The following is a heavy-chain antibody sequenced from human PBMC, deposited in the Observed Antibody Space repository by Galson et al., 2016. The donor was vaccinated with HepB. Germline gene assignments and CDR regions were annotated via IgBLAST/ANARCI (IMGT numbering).Heavy chain of an antibody. CDR3: ARQHRGGPSDY. D-gene: IGHD5-24*01. CDR1: GDSISSSYW. Sequence: ETLSLTCAVSGDSISSSYWWSWVRQPPGQGLEWIGQIFHTGRVNYTPSLASRVTISVDTSNNHFSLRLSSVTAADTALYYCARQHRGGPSDYWGQGTLVIVSS. V-gene: IGHV4-4*02. J-gene: IGHJ4*02. CDR2: IFHTGRV.